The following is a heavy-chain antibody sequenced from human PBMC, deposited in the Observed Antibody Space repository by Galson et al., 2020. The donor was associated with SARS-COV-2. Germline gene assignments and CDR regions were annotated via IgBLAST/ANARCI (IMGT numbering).Heavy chain of an antibody. D-gene: IGHD3-10*01. J-gene: IGHJ4*02. CDR2: IYTSGST. Sequence: SETLSLTCTVSGGSISSGSYYWSWIRQPAGKGLEWIGRIYTSGSTNYNPSLKSRVTISVDTSKNQFSLKLSSVTAADTAVYYCARGHIDYYGSGETGWGQGTLVTVSS. CDR3: ARGHIDYYGSGETG. V-gene: IGHV4-61*02. CDR1: GGSISSGSYY.